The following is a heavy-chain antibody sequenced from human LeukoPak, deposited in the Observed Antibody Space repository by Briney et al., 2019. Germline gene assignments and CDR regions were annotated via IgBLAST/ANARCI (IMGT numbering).Heavy chain of an antibody. CDR2: ISAYNGNT. V-gene: IGHV1-18*01. J-gene: IGHJ5*02. Sequence: ASVKVSCKASGYTFTSYGISWVRQAPGQGLEWTGWISAYNGNTNYAQKLQGRVTMTTDTSTSTAYMELRSLRSDDTAVYYCARASEVVVITEGSFDPWGQGTLVTVSS. CDR1: GYTFTSYG. D-gene: IGHD3-22*01. CDR3: ARASEVVVITEGSFDP.